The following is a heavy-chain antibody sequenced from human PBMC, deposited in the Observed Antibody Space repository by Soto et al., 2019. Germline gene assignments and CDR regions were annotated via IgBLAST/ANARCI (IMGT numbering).Heavy chain of an antibody. CDR3: AARPYYYYGLDV. V-gene: IGHV4-30-2*01. Sequence: PRSHTCPVSGVSIITPGYPWSWNRQPPGKAPEWIGYVSHNGNAYPKPSLKSRVTISLDGAKNQFSLKMTSVTAADTGLYYCAARPYYYYGLDVWGQGTTVPVSS. CDR2: VSHNGNA. CDR1: GVSIITPGYP. J-gene: IGHJ6*02.